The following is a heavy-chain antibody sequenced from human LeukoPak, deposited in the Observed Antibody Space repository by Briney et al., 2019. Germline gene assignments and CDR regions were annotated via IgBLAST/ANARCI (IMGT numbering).Heavy chain of an antibody. CDR1: GFTVSSNY. Sequence: GGSLRLSCAASGFTVSSNYMSWVRQAPGKGLEWVSGISASGSSTYYAESVKGRFTISRDNSKNTLYLQTNSLRAEDTAVYYCAKGRSSGWYGRYHGMDVWGQGTTVTVSS. V-gene: IGHV3-23*01. J-gene: IGHJ6*02. CDR3: AKGRSSGWYGRYHGMDV. CDR2: ISASGSST. D-gene: IGHD6-19*01.